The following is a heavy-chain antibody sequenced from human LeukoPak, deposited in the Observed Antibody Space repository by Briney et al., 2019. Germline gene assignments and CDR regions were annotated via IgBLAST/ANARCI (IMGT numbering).Heavy chain of an antibody. CDR3: ARGQQWLLYS. J-gene: IGHJ5*02. CDR2: IYYSGST. CDR1: GFTFSSYS. D-gene: IGHD6-19*01. Sequence: AGGSLRLSCAASGFTFSSYSMNWVRQAPGKGLEWIGSIYYSGSTYYNPSLKSRVTISVDTSKNQFSMKLSSVTAADTAVYYCARGQQWLLYSWGQGTLVTVSS. V-gene: IGHV4-39*07.